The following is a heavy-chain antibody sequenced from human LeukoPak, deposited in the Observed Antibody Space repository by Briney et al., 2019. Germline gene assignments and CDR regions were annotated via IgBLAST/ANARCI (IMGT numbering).Heavy chain of an antibody. J-gene: IGHJ4*02. V-gene: IGHV3-21*01. Sequence: PGGSLRLSCAASGFTFSSYSMNWVRQAPGKGLEWVSSISSSSSYIYYADSVKGRFTISRDNAKNSLYLQMNSLRAEDTAVYYCARDLGYSTTMIVIWSEGGFDYWGQGTLVTVSS. CDR2: ISSSSSYI. D-gene: IGHD3-22*01. CDR1: GFTFSSYS. CDR3: ARDLGYSTTMIVIWSEGGFDY.